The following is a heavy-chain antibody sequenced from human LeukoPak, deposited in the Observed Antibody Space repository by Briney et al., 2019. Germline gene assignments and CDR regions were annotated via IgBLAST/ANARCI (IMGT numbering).Heavy chain of an antibody. V-gene: IGHV1-3*01. CDR3: ARGPRAAADDY. Sequence: ASVKVSCKASRYTFTSYDINWGRQAPGQRPEWMGWINAYNGNTKYSQKFQDRVTITRDTSASTAYMELTNLTSEDTAVYYCARGPRAAADDYWGQGSLVTVSS. CDR1: RYTFTSYD. CDR2: INAYNGNT. J-gene: IGHJ4*02. D-gene: IGHD6-13*01.